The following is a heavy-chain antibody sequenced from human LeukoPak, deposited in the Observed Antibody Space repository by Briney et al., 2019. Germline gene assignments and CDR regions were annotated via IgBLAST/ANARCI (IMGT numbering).Heavy chain of an antibody. V-gene: IGHV4-39*07. CDR1: GGSISSSSYY. CDR2: IYYSGST. J-gene: IGHJ4*02. D-gene: IGHD3-9*01. Sequence: SSETLSLTCTVSGGSISSSSYYWGWIRQPPGKGLEWIGSIYYSGSTYYNPSLKSRVTISVDTSKNQFSLKLSSVTAADTAVYYCAVASYDILTGYAPRWRYFDYWGQGTLVTVSS. CDR3: AVASYDILTGYAPRWRYFDY.